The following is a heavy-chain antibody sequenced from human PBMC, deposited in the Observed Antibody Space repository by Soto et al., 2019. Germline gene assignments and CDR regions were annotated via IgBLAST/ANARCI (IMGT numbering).Heavy chain of an antibody. CDR2: IRSKAYGGTT. Sequence: GGSLRLSCTASGFTFGDYAMSWVRQAPGKGLEWVGFIRSKAYGGTTEYAASVKGRFTISRDDSKSIAYLQMNSLKTEDTAVYFCVAGSPFEYWGQGTLVTVSS. D-gene: IGHD2-21*01. J-gene: IGHJ4*02. V-gene: IGHV3-49*04. CDR1: GFTFGDYA. CDR3: VAGSPFEY.